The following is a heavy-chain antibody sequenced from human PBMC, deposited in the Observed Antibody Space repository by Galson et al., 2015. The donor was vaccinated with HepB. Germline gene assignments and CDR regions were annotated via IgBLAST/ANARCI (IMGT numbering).Heavy chain of an antibody. Sequence: SVKVSCKASGYTFTGYYMHWVRQAPGQGLEWMGWINPNSGGTNYAQKFQGRVTMTRDTSISTAYMELSRLRSDDTAVYYCARGGTLLYYYDSSGQYYFGYWGQGTLVTVSS. CDR1: GYTFTGYY. CDR2: INPNSGGT. V-gene: IGHV1-2*02. CDR3: ARGGTLLYYYDSSGQYYFGY. D-gene: IGHD3-22*01. J-gene: IGHJ4*02.